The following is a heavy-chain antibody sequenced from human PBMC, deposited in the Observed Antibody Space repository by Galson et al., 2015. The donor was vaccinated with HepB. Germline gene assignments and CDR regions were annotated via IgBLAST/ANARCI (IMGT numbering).Heavy chain of an antibody. V-gene: IGHV5-51*01. CDR1: GYSFTSYW. CDR2: IYPGDSDT. J-gene: IGHJ3*02. D-gene: IGHD7-27*01. Sequence: QSGAEVKKPGESLKISCKGSGYSFTSYWIGWVRQMPGKGLEWMGIIYPGDSDTRYSPSFQGQITISADKSISTAYLQWSSLKASDTAMYYCARHTPSTGASPDAFDIWGQGTMVTVSS. CDR3: ARHTPSTGASPDAFDI.